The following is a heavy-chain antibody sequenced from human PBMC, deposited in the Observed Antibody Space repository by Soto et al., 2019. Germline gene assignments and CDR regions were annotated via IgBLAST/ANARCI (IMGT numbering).Heavy chain of an antibody. Sequence: GESLKISCKGSGYSFTSYWIGWVRQMPGKGLEWMGIIYPGDSDTRYSPSFQGQVTISADKSISTAYLQWSSLKASDTAMYYCARQFPLVGGYSYETERAFDYWGQGTLVTVSS. V-gene: IGHV5-51*01. J-gene: IGHJ4*02. CDR1: GYSFTSYW. D-gene: IGHD5-18*01. CDR3: ARQFPLVGGYSYETERAFDY. CDR2: IYPGDSDT.